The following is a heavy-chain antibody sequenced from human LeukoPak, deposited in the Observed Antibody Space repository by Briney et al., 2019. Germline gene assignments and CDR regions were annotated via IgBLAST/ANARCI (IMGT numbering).Heavy chain of an antibody. CDR1: GGSISSYY. CDR3: ARHGPTIAATSFGY. J-gene: IGHJ4*02. D-gene: IGHD6-25*01. Sequence: PSETLSLTCTVSGGSISSYYWSWIRQHPGKGLEWIGYIYYSGSTNYNPSLKSRVTMSVDTSKNQFSLKLSSVTAADTAVYYCARHGPTIAATSFGYWGQGTLVTVSS. CDR2: IYYSGST. V-gene: IGHV4-59*08.